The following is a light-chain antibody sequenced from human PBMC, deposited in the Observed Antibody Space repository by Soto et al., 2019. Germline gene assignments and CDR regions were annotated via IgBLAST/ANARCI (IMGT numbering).Light chain of an antibody. V-gene: IGLV2-14*01. Sequence: QSVLTQPASVSGSPGQSTTISCTGTNSDVGGYNYVSWYQQHPGKAPKLMIYEVSYRPSGVSNRFSGSKSGNTASLTISGLKAEDEADYYCSSYTSSSTYVFASGTKVNV. CDR2: EVS. CDR1: NSDVGGYNY. CDR3: SSYTSSSTYV. J-gene: IGLJ1*01.